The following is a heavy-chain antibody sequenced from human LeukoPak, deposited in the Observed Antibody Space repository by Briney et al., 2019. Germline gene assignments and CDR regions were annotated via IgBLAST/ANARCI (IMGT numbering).Heavy chain of an antibody. V-gene: IGHV4-61*08. J-gene: IGHJ6*02. D-gene: IGHD6-13*01. CDR3: ARTGPTQWQQLVIGYYCYGMDV. Sequence: PSETLSLTCTVSGGSISSGDYYWSWIRQPPGKGLEWIGYIYYSGSTNYNPSLKSRVTISVDTSKNQFSLKLSSVTAADTAVYYCARTGPTQWQQLVIGYYCYGMDVWGQGTTVTVSS. CDR1: GGSISSGDYY. CDR2: IYYSGST.